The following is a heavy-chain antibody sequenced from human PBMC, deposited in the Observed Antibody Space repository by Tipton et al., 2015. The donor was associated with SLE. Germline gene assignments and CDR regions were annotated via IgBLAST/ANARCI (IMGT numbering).Heavy chain of an antibody. Sequence: TLSLTCTVSGVSFSSYYWSWIRQSPGKRLEWVGYVFYTGSTKYKPSLYSRVTISVDTSKNEFSLKLGSVTAADTAIYYCAGGLAVAGTRDYWGQGTLVTVSS. J-gene: IGHJ4*02. V-gene: IGHV4-59*01. CDR1: GVSFSSYY. CDR3: AGGLAVAGTRDY. CDR2: VFYTGST. D-gene: IGHD6-19*01.